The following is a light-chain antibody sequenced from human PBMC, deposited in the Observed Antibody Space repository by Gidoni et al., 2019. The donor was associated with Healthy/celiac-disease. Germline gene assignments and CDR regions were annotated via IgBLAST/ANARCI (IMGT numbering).Light chain of an antibody. Sequence: IVLTQSPATLSLSPEERATLSCRASQSVSSYLAWYQQNPGQAPRLLIYDASNRATGIPARFSGSGAGTDFTLTISSLEPEDFAVYYCQQRSNWLPLTFGGXTKVEIK. J-gene: IGKJ4*01. CDR3: QQRSNWLPLT. CDR2: DAS. CDR1: QSVSSY. V-gene: IGKV3-11*01.